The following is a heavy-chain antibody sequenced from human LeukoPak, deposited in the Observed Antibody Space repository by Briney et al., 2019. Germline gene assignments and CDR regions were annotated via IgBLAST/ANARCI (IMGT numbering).Heavy chain of an antibody. J-gene: IGHJ4*02. D-gene: IGHD4-17*01. CDR1: EFTSSSYA. V-gene: IGHV3-30-3*01. CDR2: ISFDGNNE. Sequence: PGGSLRLSCAASEFTSSSYAMHWVRQAPGKGLEWVAAISFDGNNEYYADSVKGRFTISRDNAKNSLSLQMNSLRAEDTAVYYCAGNADYGGYDYWGQGTLVTVSS. CDR3: AGNADYGGYDY.